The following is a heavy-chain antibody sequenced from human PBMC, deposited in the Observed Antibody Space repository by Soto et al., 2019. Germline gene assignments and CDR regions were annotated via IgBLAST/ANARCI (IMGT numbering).Heavy chain of an antibody. D-gene: IGHD5-18*01. CDR3: ARGAQATRGYRFFDP. Sequence: SETLSVTCAVHGGSFTGYYWSWIRQPPGEGLEWIGEINHTGTTNHNPSLKSRVTFSVDATKKDISLKLTSVTAADTAVYFCARGAQATRGYRFFDPWGQGTLVTGSS. V-gene: IGHV4-34*01. CDR2: INHTGTT. CDR1: GGSFTGYY. J-gene: IGHJ5*02.